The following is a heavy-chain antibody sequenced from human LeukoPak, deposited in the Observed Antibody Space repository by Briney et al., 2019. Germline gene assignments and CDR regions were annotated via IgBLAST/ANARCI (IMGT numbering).Heavy chain of an antibody. Sequence: GGSLRLSCAASGFTVSSNYMSWVRQAPGKGLEWVSVIYSGGSTYYADSVKGRFAISRDNSKNTLYLQMNSLRAEDTAVYYCAKGIQIVVVINPFDYWGQGTLVTVSS. V-gene: IGHV3-66*01. CDR1: GFTVSSNY. J-gene: IGHJ4*02. CDR3: AKGIQIVVVINPFDY. CDR2: IYSGGST. D-gene: IGHD3-22*01.